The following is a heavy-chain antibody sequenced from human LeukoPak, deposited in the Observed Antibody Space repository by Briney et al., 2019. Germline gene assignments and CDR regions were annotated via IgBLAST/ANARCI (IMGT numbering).Heavy chain of an antibody. V-gene: IGHV3-20*04. CDR2: VNWNGIST. D-gene: IGHD4-11*01. J-gene: IGHJ6*03. Sequence: PGGSLRLSCAASGFTFDDYGMSWVRQAPGRGLEWVSGVNWNGISTGYADSVKGRFTISRDIAKNSLYLQMNSLRAEDTALYYCARERGGDYTNYYYYYYMDIWGKGTTVTVSS. CDR3: ARERGGDYTNYYYYYYMDI. CDR1: GFTFDDYG.